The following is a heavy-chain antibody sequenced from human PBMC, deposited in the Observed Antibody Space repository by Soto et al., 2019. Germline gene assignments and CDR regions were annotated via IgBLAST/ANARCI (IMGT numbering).Heavy chain of an antibody. J-gene: IGHJ5*02. CDR3: ARDKYCSGGSCRKNWFDP. Sequence: SETLSLTCAVYGGSFSGYYWSWIRQPPGKGLGWIGEINHRGSTNYNPSLKSLVTISVYTSKNRFSLKLTSVTAADTAVYYCARDKYCSGGSCRKNWFDPWGQGTLVTVSS. D-gene: IGHD2-15*01. V-gene: IGHV4-34*01. CDR1: GGSFSGYY. CDR2: INHRGST.